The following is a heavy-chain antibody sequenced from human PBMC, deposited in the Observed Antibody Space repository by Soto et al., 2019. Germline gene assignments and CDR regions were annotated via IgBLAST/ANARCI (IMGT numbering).Heavy chain of an antibody. CDR1: GGTFSSYA. J-gene: IGHJ6*02. D-gene: IGHD2-2*01. CDR2: IIPTFGTA. V-gene: IGHV1-69*12. Sequence: QVQLVQSGAEVKKPGSSVKVSCKASGGTFSSYAISWVRQAPGQGLEWMGGIIPTFGTANYAQEFQVRVTITADESTSTAYMELSSLRSDDTAVYYCARHVPAAGYYYGMDVWGQGTTVTVS. CDR3: ARHVPAAGYYYGMDV.